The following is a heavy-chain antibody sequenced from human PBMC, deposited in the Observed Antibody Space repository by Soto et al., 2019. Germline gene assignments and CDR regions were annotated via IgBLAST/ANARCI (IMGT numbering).Heavy chain of an antibody. J-gene: IGHJ4*01. CDR1: GDTLNSNP. CDR3: ARKSGEDCPSGGGWYSVAL. D-gene: IGHD2-15*01. CDR2: IVPLTDRT. Sequence: QVQLVQSGAEVKKPGSSLKVSCKAFGDTLNSNPIGWVRQAPGQGLEWVGGIVPLTDRTNYAQELRGRVTIPGDESTSTGDMEVRKLTSDDTALYYWARKSGEDCPSGGGWYSVALWGHASLITVSS. V-gene: IGHV1-69*01.